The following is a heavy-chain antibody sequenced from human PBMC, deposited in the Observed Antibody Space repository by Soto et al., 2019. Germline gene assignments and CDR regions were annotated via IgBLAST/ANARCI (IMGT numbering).Heavy chain of an antibody. V-gene: IGHV3-33*01. CDR3: ARGGHRYCSSTCCYRNWFDP. D-gene: IGHD2-2*01. J-gene: IGHJ5*02. CDR2: IWYDGSNK. CDR1: GFTFSSYG. Sequence: PGGSLRLSCAASGFTFSSYGMHWVRQAPGKGLEWVAVIWYDGSNKYYADSVKGRFTISRDNYKNTLYLQMNSLRAEDTAVYYCARGGHRYCSSTCCYRNWFDPWGQGTLVTVSS.